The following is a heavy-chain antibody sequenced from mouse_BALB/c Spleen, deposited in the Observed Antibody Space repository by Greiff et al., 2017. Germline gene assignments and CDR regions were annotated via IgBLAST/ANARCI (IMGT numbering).Heavy chain of an antibody. J-gene: IGHJ2*01. CDR1: GFTFTDYY. D-gene: IGHD1-1*01. Sequence: EVQLVESGGGLVQPGGSLRLSCATSGFTFTDYYMSWVRQPPGKALEWLGFIRNKANGYTTEYSASVKGRFTISRDNSQSILYLQMNTLRAEDSATYYCARAQFITTVVDYFDYWGQGTTLTVSS. CDR2: IRNKANGYTT. V-gene: IGHV7-3*02. CDR3: ARAQFITTVVDYFDY.